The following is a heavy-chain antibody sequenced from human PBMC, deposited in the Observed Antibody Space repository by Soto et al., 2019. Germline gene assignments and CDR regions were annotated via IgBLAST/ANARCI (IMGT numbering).Heavy chain of an antibody. CDR2: ISYDGSNK. CDR3: AKDGSIAYNWNGEVDY. D-gene: IGHD1-20*01. Sequence: GGSLRLSCAASGFTFSSYGMHWVRQAPGKGLEWVAVISYDGSNKYYADSVKGRFTISRDNSKNTLYLQMNSLRAEDTAVYYCAKDGSIAYNWNGEVDYWGQGTLVTVSS. V-gene: IGHV3-30*18. J-gene: IGHJ4*02. CDR1: GFTFSSYG.